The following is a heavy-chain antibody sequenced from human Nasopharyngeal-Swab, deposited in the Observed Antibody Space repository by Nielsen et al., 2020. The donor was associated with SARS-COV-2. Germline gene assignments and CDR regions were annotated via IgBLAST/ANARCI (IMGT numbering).Heavy chain of an antibody. D-gene: IGHD2-2*01. CDR2: NNHSGST. V-gene: IGHV4-34*01. Sequence: SETLPLTCAVSGGSFSANYWGWIRQHPGKGLERIGENNHSGSTNYNPSLKSRVTISVYTSKSQFSLKLTSVTAADTSVYYCARGLSGVVPAPILGLGPYYYFYYMDVWGKGTTVTVSS. CDR3: ARGLSGVVPAPILGLGPYYYFYYMDV. CDR1: GGSFSANY. J-gene: IGHJ6*03.